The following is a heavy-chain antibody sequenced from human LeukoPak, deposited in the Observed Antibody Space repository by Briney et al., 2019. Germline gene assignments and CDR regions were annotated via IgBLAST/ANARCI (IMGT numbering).Heavy chain of an antibody. CDR1: GGSISSSSYY. Sequence: SETLSLTCTVSGGSISSSSYYWGWIRQPPGKGLEWIGSIYYSGSTNYNPSLKSPVAISLDTSKNQFSLNLSSVTAADTAVYYCARDYQFWGLGTMVTVSS. D-gene: IGHD3-16*02. V-gene: IGHV4-39*07. J-gene: IGHJ3*01. CDR3: ARDYQF. CDR2: IYYSGST.